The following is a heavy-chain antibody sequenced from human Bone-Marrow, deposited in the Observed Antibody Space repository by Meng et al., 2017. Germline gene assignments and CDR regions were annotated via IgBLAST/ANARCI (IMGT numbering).Heavy chain of an antibody. J-gene: IGHJ4*02. V-gene: IGHV1-18*01. Sequence: QAQMSQSGCEVKKPGASVKVFCKASGYTFTNYGITWVRQAPGQGLEWMGWINAYNGDTNYAQTLQGRVTMTTDTSTSTAYMELRSLRSDDTAVYYCARVEVGITSGDYWGQGTQVTVSS. CDR2: INAYNGDT. CDR3: ARVEVGITSGDY. D-gene: IGHD2-21*01. CDR1: GYTFTNYG.